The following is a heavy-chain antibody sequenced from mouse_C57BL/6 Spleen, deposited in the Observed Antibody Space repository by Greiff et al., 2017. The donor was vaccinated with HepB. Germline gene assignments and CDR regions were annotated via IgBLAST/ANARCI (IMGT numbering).Heavy chain of an antibody. V-gene: IGHV1-50*01. Sequence: QVQLQPGAELVKPGASVKLSCKASGYTFTSYWMQWVKQRPGQGLEWIGEIDPSDSYTNYNQKFKGKATLTVDTSSSTAYMQLSSLTSEDSAVYYCARGESSGTRLFDYWGQGTTLTVSS. D-gene: IGHD3-2*02. CDR1: GYTFTSYW. CDR2: IDPSDSYT. CDR3: ARGESSGTRLFDY. J-gene: IGHJ2*01.